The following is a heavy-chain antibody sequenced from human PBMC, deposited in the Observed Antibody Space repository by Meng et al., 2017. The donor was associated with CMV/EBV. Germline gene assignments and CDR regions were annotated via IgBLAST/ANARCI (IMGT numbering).Heavy chain of an antibody. Sequence: ASVKVSCKASGYTFTGYYMHWVRQAPGQGLEWMGWINPNSGGTNYAQKFQGRVTMTRDTSISTAYMELSRLRSDDTAVYYCGAAADYYYGMDVWGQGTTVTVSS. CDR3: GAAADYYYGMDV. CDR1: GYTFTGYY. D-gene: IGHD6-13*01. CDR2: INPNSGGT. V-gene: IGHV1-2*02. J-gene: IGHJ6*02.